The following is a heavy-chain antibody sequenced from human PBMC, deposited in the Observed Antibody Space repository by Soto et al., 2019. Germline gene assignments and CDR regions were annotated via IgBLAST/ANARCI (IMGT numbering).Heavy chain of an antibody. CDR1: GFTFGHYW. Sequence: PGGSLRLSCAASGFTFGHYWMHWVRQAPGMGLVWVSRINSDGSSTNYADSVKGRFTISRDNTKNTLYLQMNSLRAEDTAVYYCARAGGYCSGGVCTHYYFYGMDIWGQGTTVTVSS. D-gene: IGHD2-8*02. J-gene: IGHJ6*02. V-gene: IGHV3-74*01. CDR3: ARAGGYCSGGVCTHYYFYGMDI. CDR2: INSDGSST.